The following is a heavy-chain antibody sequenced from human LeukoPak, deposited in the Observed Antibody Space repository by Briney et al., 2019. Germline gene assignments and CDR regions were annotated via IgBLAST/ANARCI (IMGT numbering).Heavy chain of an antibody. CDR2: IIPIFGTA. J-gene: IGHJ3*02. CDR1: GGTFSSYA. Sequence: GSSVKVPCKASGGTFSSYAISWVRQAPGQGLEWMGRIIPIFGTANYAQKFRGRVTITADESTSTAYMELSSLRSEDTAVYYCASTQDIVVVPAANAFDIWGQGTMVTVSS. V-gene: IGHV1-69*15. D-gene: IGHD2-2*01. CDR3: ASTQDIVVVPAANAFDI.